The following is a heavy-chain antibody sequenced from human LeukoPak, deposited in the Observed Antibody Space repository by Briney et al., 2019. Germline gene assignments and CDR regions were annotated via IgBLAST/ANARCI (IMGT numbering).Heavy chain of an antibody. J-gene: IGHJ3*02. V-gene: IGHV3-23*01. CDR1: GFTFSAYA. D-gene: IGHD6-13*01. CDR3: AKVYSSTWHLDTFDI. CDR2: ISGSGGAT. Sequence: GGSLRLSCAASGFTFSAYAMGWVRRAPGKGLEWVSGISGSGGATHYVDSVKGRFTISRDNSKNTLHLQMNSLRVEDTALYYCAKVYSSTWHLDTFDIWGQGTMVTVSS.